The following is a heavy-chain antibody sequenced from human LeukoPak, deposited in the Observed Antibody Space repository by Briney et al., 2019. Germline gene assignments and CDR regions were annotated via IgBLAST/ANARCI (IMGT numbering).Heavy chain of an antibody. CDR1: GGTFSSYA. CDR3: ARDPTVANWAGYYYYGMDV. Sequence: ASVKVSCKASGGTFSSYAISWVRQAPGQGLEWMGGIIPIFGTANYAQKFQGRVTITADESTSTAYMELSSLRSEDTAVYYCARDPTVANWAGYYYYGMDVWGQGTTVTVSS. D-gene: IGHD4-23*01. J-gene: IGHJ6*02. CDR2: IIPIFGTA. V-gene: IGHV1-69*13.